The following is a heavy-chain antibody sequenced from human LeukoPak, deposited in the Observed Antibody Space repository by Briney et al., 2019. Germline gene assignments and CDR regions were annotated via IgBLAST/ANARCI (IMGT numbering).Heavy chain of an antibody. Sequence: PGGSLRLSCAASGFTFSDYSITWVRQAPGKGLEWVSTIRADGSSTYYADSVKGRFTISRDNSKTTLYLQMNSLRAEDTALYYCAKGGYTTPFDYWGQGTLVTVSS. CDR2: IRADGSST. CDR3: AKGGYTTPFDY. V-gene: IGHV3-23*01. CDR1: GFTFSDYS. D-gene: IGHD2-2*02. J-gene: IGHJ4*02.